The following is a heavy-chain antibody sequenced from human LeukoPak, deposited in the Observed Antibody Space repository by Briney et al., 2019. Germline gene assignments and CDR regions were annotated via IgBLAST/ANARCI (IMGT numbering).Heavy chain of an antibody. J-gene: IGHJ3*02. V-gene: IGHV1-46*01. Sequence: ASVKVSCKASGYTFTSYYMHWVRQAPGQGLEWMGIINPSGGSTSYAQKFQGRVTMTRDMSTSTVYMELSSLRSEDTAVYYCARDRSTFYYYDSSGDDAFDIWGQGTMVTVSS. CDR2: INPSGGST. CDR1: GYTFTSYY. CDR3: ARDRSTFYYYDSSGDDAFDI. D-gene: IGHD3-22*01.